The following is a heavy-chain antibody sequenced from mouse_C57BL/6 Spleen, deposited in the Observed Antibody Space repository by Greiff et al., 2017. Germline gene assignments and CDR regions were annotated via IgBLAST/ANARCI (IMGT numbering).Heavy chain of an antibody. CDR2: INPNNGGT. J-gene: IGHJ2*01. CDR1: GYTFTDYY. Sequence: VQLQQSGPELVKPGASVKISCKASGYTFTDYYMNWVKQSHGKSLEWIGDINPNNGGTSYNQKFKGKATLTVDKSSSTAYMELRSLTSEDSAVYYCARERNSPFDYWGQGTTLTVSS. CDR3: ARERNSPFDY. D-gene: IGHD2-1*01. V-gene: IGHV1-26*01.